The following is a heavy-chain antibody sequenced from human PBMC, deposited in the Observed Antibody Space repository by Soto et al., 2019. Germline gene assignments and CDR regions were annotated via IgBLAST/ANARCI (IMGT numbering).Heavy chain of an antibody. J-gene: IGHJ4*02. CDR3: LREFSGGHFDY. D-gene: IGHD3-10*01. CDR2: INCSGGGT. CDR1: GYTFTNYY. Sequence: QVQLVQSGAEVKKPGASVKVSCKASGYTFTNYYMHWVRQAPGQGLEWVGIINCSGGGTNYPQKFRGRVTMTRDTSTGTVYMELSSLGSEDTAVYYCLREFSGGHFDYWGQGTLVTVSS. V-gene: IGHV1-46*01.